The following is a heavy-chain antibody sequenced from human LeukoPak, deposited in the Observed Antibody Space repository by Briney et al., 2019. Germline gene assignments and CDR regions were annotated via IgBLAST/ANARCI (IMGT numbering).Heavy chain of an antibody. J-gene: IGHJ4*02. D-gene: IGHD6-19*01. CDR2: IRGSGGGT. CDR1: GFTFSSYA. V-gene: IGHV3-23*01. Sequence: SGESRRLSCAASGFTFSSYAMSWVSQAPGKGLEWVSTIRGSGGGTYYADSVKGRFTISRDNSKNTLYLQMNSLRDEDTALYYCAKAGIGVVGYFDYWGQGTLVTVSS. CDR3: AKAGIGVVGYFDY.